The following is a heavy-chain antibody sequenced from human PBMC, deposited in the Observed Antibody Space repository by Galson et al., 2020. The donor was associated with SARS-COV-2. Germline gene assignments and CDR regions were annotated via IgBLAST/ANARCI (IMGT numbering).Heavy chain of an antibody. D-gene: IGHD3-3*01. CDR1: GFTFSSYA. CDR2: ISGSGGST. J-gene: IGHJ4*02. Sequence: GESLKISCAASGFTFSSYAMSWVRQAPGKGLEWVSAISGSGGSTYYADSVKGRFTISRDNSKNTLYLQMNSLRAEDTAVYYCAKTSDLAPGCFDYWGQGTLVTVSS. CDR3: AKTSDLAPGCFDY. V-gene: IGHV3-23*01.